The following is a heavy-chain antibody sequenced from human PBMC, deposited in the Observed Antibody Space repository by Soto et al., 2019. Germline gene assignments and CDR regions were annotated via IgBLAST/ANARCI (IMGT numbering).Heavy chain of an antibody. Sequence: GESLKISCAASGFTFSSYDMHWVRQATGKGLEWVSAIGTAGDTYYPGSVKGRFTISRENAKNSLYLQMNSLRAGDTAVYYCARVRARYSSSSTWGIDYYYYGMDVWGQGTTVTVSS. CDR2: IGTAGDT. V-gene: IGHV3-13*01. CDR3: ARVRARYSSSSTWGIDYYYYGMDV. CDR1: GFTFSSYD. D-gene: IGHD6-6*01. J-gene: IGHJ6*02.